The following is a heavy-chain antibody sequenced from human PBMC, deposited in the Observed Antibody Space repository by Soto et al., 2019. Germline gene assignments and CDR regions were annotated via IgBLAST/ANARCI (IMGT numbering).Heavy chain of an antibody. J-gene: IGHJ6*02. D-gene: IGHD3-3*01. CDR3: ARSWSGSTSGRVDV. V-gene: IGHV3-9*01. Sequence: GGSLRLSCVASGFTFDDHVMHWVRQVPGKGLEWVGHITWDGYSIGYGGSVRGRFTISRDNAKDTLYLQMNSLRPEDTALYYCARSWSGSTSGRVDVWGQGTTVTVSS. CDR2: ITWDGYSI. CDR1: GFTFDDHV.